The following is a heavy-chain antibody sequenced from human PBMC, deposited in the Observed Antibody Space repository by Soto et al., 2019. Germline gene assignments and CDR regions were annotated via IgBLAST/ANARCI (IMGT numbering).Heavy chain of an antibody. D-gene: IGHD6-13*01. CDR1: GFTFSSYW. J-gene: IGHJ3*02. V-gene: IGHV3-21*01. CDR3: ARVLSAAAAGAFDI. CDR2: ISSSSSYI. Sequence: LRLSCAASGFTFSSYWMNWVRQAPGKGLEWVSSISSSSSYIYYADSVKGRFTISRDNAKNSLYLQMNSLRAEDTAVYYCARVLSAAAAGAFDIWGQGTMVTVSS.